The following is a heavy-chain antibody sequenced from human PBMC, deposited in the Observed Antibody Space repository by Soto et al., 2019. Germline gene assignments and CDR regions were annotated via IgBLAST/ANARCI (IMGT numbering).Heavy chain of an antibody. Sequence: QVQLGQSGAEVKKPGSSVKVSCKASGSTFSSYAISWVRQAPGQGLEWMGGTNPIFGTANYAQKFQGRVTITAHESTRQAQMELSSPRAQHATVYYCASYLHGGYSYVFYDSSASYGMDVRGQGTTVPGSS. CDR3: ASYLHGGYSYVFYDSSASYGMDV. V-gene: IGHV1-69*01. D-gene: IGHD5-18*01. CDR1: GSTFSSYA. CDR2: TNPIFGTA. J-gene: IGHJ6*02.